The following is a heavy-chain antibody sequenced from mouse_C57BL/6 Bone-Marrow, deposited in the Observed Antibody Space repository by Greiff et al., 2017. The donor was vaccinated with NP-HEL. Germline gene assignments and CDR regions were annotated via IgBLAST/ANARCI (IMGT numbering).Heavy chain of an antibody. Sequence: VQLQQSGAELVRPGASVKLSCTASGFNIKDDYMHWVKQRPEQGLEWIGWIDPENGDTEYASKFQGKATITADTSSNTAYLQLSSLTSEDTAVYYCTRLFGDSSGPAWFAYWGQGTLVTVSA. CDR2: IDPENGDT. V-gene: IGHV14-4*01. D-gene: IGHD3-2*02. CDR3: TRLFGDSSGPAWFAY. J-gene: IGHJ3*01. CDR1: GFNIKDDY.